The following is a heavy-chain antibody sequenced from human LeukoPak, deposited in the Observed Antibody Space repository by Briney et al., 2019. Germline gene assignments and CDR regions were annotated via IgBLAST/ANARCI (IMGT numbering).Heavy chain of an antibody. CDR2: IYYSGST. D-gene: IGHD3-16*01. V-gene: IGHV4-59*12. CDR1: GGSISSYY. CDR3: AGSGPGGAYYGMDV. Sequence: SETLSLTCTVSGGSISSYYWSWIRQPPGKGLEWIGYIYYSGSTNYNPSLKSRVTISVDTSKNQFSLKLSSVTAADTAVYYCAGSGPGGAYYGMDVWGQGTTDTVSS. J-gene: IGHJ6*02.